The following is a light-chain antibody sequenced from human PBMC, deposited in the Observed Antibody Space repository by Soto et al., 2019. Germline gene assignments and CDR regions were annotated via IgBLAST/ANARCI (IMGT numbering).Light chain of an antibody. CDR2: EVS. V-gene: IGLV2-14*01. CDR1: SSDVGGYNY. Sequence: QSALTQPASVSGSPGQSITISCTGTSSDVGGYNYVSWYQHHPGKAPKLIIYEVSNRPSGVSNRFSGSKSGNTASLTISGHQAEDEADYYCNSYTSKSTGVFGTGTKLTVL. J-gene: IGLJ1*01. CDR3: NSYTSKSTGV.